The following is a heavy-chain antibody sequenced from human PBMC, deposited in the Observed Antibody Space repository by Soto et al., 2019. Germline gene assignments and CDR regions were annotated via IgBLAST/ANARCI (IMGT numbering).Heavy chain of an antibody. D-gene: IGHD2-15*01. CDR2: IYYSGTT. CDR3: ARIKVVAATPGGEGWFDP. Sequence: QVQLQESGPGLVKPSDTLSLTCAVSGYSISSSNWWGWIRQPPGKGLEWIGYIYYSGTTYYNPSLKSRVTMSVDTSRNHFSLKLSSVTAVDTAVYYCARIKVVAATPGGEGWFDPWGQGTLVTVSS. J-gene: IGHJ5*02. V-gene: IGHV4-28*01. CDR1: GYSISSSNW.